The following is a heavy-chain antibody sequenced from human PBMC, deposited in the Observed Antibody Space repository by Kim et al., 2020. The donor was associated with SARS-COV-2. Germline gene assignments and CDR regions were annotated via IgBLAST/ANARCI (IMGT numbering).Heavy chain of an antibody. CDR1: GGSFSGYY. J-gene: IGHJ4*02. CDR3: ARGGMATIAYYFDY. CDR2: INHSGST. D-gene: IGHD5-12*01. V-gene: IGHV4-34*01. Sequence: SETLSLTCAVYGGSFSGYYWSWIRQPPGKGLEWIGEINHSGSTNYNPSLKSRVTISVDTSKNQFSLKLSSVTAADTAVYYCARGGMATIAYYFDYWGQGTLVTVSS.